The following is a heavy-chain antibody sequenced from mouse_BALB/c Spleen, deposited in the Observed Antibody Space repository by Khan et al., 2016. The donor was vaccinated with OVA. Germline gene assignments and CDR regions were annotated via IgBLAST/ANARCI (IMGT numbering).Heavy chain of an antibody. CDR3: ARNSYMYELNY. D-gene: IGHD2-14*01. Sequence: VPLTPSGPGLVQPSQSLSITCTVSGFSLNTYGIHWIRQSQGKGLEWLGVIRSGGTTDYNGAFISRLNITKDNSKSQVFFKMNSLQADDTALYFCARNSYMYELNYWGQGTLVTVSA. CDR1: GFSLNTYG. J-gene: IGHJ3*01. CDR2: IRSGGTT. V-gene: IGHV2-2*01.